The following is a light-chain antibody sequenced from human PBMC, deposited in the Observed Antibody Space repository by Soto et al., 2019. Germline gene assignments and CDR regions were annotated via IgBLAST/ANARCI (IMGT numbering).Light chain of an antibody. J-gene: IGLJ2*01. CDR2: DVS. CDR1: SSDVGGYNY. CDR3: SSYTSSSTVV. V-gene: IGLV2-14*01. Sequence: QPASVSGSPGQSITISCTGTSSDVGGYNYVSWYQQHPGKAPKLMIYDVSTRPSGVSNRFSGSKSGNTASLTISGLQAEDEADYYCSSYTSSSTVVFGGGTKLTVL.